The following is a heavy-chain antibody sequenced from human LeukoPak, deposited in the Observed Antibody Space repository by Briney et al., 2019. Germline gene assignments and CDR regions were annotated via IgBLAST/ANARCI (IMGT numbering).Heavy chain of an antibody. CDR1: GFTFSSYG. V-gene: IGHV3-30*02. Sequence: PGGSLRLSCAASGFTFSSYGMHWVRQAPGKGLEWVAFIRYDGSNKYYADSVKGRFTISRDNSKNTLYLQMNSLRAEDTAVYYCVNNCSSTSCSLGGFDYWGQGTLVTVSS. D-gene: IGHD2-2*01. CDR3: VNNCSSTSCSLGGFDY. CDR2: IRYDGSNK. J-gene: IGHJ4*02.